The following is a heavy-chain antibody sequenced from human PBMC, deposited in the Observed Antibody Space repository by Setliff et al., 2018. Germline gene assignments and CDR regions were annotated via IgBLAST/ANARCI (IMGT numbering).Heavy chain of an antibody. CDR1: GGSISSSNW. V-gene: IGHV4-4*02. Sequence: LSLTCAVSGGSISSSNWWSWVRQPPGKGLEWIGEIYHSGSTNYNPSLKSRVTISVDKSKNQFSLKLSSVTAADTAVYYCARSAGYSSSWYNYYYGMDVWGQGTTVTVSS. J-gene: IGHJ6*02. D-gene: IGHD6-13*01. CDR3: ARSAGYSSSWYNYYYGMDV. CDR2: IYHSGST.